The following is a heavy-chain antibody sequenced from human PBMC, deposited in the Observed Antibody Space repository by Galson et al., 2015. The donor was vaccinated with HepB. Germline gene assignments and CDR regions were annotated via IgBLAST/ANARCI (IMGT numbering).Heavy chain of an antibody. Sequence: SLRLSCAASGFSFSAYGMHWVRQVPGKGLEWVAIISYDGMNEYYAESVKGRVTISRDNSKNKVFLQMESLRTEDTALYYCAKGGMSLSYQLLVDYFYYAMDGWGRGTTVTVSS. J-gene: IGHJ6*02. D-gene: IGHD1-1*01. V-gene: IGHV3-30*18. CDR1: GFSFSAYG. CDR3: AKGGMSLSYQLLVDYFYYAMDG. CDR2: ISYDGMNE.